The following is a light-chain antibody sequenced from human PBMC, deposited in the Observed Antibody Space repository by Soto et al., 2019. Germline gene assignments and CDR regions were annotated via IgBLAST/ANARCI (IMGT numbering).Light chain of an antibody. CDR2: GAS. CDR3: QQYKNWCT. CDR1: QSVSSN. V-gene: IGKV3-15*01. Sequence: EIVMTQSPATLSVFPGERATLSCRASQSVSSNLAWFQHKPGPAPRLLIYGASIRATGIPARFSGSGSRTEFTLTIRRLQSADVAVYYCQQYKNWCTFGQGTKVDIK. J-gene: IGKJ1*01.